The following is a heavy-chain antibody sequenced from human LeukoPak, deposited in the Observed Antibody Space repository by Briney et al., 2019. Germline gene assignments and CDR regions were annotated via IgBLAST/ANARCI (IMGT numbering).Heavy chain of an antibody. J-gene: IGHJ5*02. D-gene: IGHD1/OR15-1a*01. CDR3: ARDPRNKGFDP. CDR2: INGDGSST. CDR1: GFTLSYYW. V-gene: IGHV3-74*01. Sequence: PGGSLRLSCAASGFTLSYYWMHWVRQGPGKGLAWVSTINGDGSSTNYADSVKGRFTISRDNAKNTLYLEMNSLRVEDTAVYYCARDPRNKGFDPWGQGTLVTVSS.